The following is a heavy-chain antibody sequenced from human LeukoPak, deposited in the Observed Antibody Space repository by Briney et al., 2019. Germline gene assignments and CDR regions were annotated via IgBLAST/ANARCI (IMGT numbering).Heavy chain of an antibody. V-gene: IGHV3-53*01. Sequence: GSLRFSCAASGFTVSSNYMSWVRQAPGKGLEWVSVIYSGGSTYYADSVKGRFTISRDNSKNTLYLQMNSLRAEDTAVYYCAREAGIRGGFDIWGQGTMVTVSS. CDR2: IYSGGST. J-gene: IGHJ3*02. CDR3: AREAGIRGGFDI. CDR1: GFTVSSNY. D-gene: IGHD3-10*01.